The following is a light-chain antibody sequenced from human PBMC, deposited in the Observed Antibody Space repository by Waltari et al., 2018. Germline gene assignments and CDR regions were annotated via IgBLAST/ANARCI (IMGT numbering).Light chain of an antibody. Sequence: DTQMTQSPSTLSASVGDTVTITCRAIQSISSWLAWYQQKPGKDPNLLIFHAYSLESGVPSRFSGGGSGVEFTLTISSLQPDDFATYYCQQYDTYPIYTFGQGTKLEIK. CDR3: QQYDTYPIYT. V-gene: IGKV1-5*01. CDR1: QSISSW. CDR2: HAY. J-gene: IGKJ2*01.